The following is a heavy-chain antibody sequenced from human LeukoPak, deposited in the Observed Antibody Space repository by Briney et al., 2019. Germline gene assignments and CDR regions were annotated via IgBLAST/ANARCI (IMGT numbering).Heavy chain of an antibody. J-gene: IGHJ4*02. CDR1: GLTFSGYS. V-gene: IGHV3-21*01. CDR3: ARVFRYCSGGSCYVGLDY. CDR2: ISSSGSNV. Sequence: GGSLRLSCAASGLTFSGYSMNWVRQAPGKGLEWVSGISSSGSNVFYADSVKGRFTISRDNAKNSLYLQMNSLRAEDTAVYYCARVFRYCSGGSCYVGLDYWGQGTLVTVSS. D-gene: IGHD2-15*01.